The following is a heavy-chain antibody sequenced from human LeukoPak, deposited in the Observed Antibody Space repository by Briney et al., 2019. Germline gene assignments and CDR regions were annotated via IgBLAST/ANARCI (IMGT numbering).Heavy chain of an antibody. V-gene: IGHV3-33*01. CDR2: IWYNGSNK. Sequence: PGGSLRLSCAASGFSFSSYGMNWVRQAPGKGLEWVAVIWYNGSNKKYADSVKGRFTISRGNSENTLYLQMNSLRAEDTAVYYCARGFNGPNYYFDYWGQGTLVTVSS. CDR3: ARGFNGPNYYFDY. CDR1: GFSFSSYG. D-gene: IGHD5-24*01. J-gene: IGHJ4*01.